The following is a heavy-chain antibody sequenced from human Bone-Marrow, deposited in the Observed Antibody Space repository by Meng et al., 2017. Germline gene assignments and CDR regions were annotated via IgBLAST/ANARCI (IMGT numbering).Heavy chain of an antibody. V-gene: IGHV3-35*01. CDR2: VSWSDSRT. CDR3: ARDKGDGYNQIDY. Sequence: EVQLVESGGGLVQRGGSMRLFCAASGFTFSNSDMKWVHQAPGKGLEWVSGVSWSDSRTHYADSVVGRFIISRDNSNNTLYLQTNCLRAEDTALYYCARDKGDGYNQIDYWGQGTLVTVSS. D-gene: IGHD5-24*01. J-gene: IGHJ4*02. CDR1: GFTFSNSD.